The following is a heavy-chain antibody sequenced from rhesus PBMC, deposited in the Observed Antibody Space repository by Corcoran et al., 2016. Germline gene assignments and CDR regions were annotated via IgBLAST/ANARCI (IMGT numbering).Heavy chain of an antibody. CDR2: ISGNSGST. V-gene: IGHV4-99*02. J-gene: IGHJ4*01. Sequence: QVQLQASGPGLVKPSAPLSLTCAVSGYSMTRGYSLVCIRRSPGKGREYIGEISGNSGSTHYNPSLRSRVTMSKDTSKNQFYLKLSSVTAADTAVYYCVRGSAPENWGQGVLVTVSS. CDR1: GYSMTRGYS. CDR3: VRGSAPEN. D-gene: IGHD2-39*01.